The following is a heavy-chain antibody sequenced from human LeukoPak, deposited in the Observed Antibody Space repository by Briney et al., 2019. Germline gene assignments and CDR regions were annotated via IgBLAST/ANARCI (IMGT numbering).Heavy chain of an antibody. CDR3: AKGSYYCSNNCPQYYYYMDV. CDR2: FRYDGSDK. V-gene: IGHV3-30*02. Sequence: GGSLKTFRATAGIHLPQPWHAWVRPGPSQGPEGGAIFRYDGSDKYYADSVKGRFAISRDDSQNTLYLQMNSLRPEDTAVYYCAKGSYYCSNNCPQYYYYMDVWGKGTTVIVSS. CDR1: GIHLPQPW. D-gene: IGHD2-2*01. J-gene: IGHJ6*03.